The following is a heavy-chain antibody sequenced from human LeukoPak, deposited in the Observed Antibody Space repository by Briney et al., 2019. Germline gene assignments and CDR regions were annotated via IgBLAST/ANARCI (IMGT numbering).Heavy chain of an antibody. J-gene: IGHJ4*02. Sequence: KPSETLSLTCAVYGGSFSGYYWSWIRQPPGKGLEWIGEINHSGSTNYNPSLKSRVTISVDTSKNQFSLKLSSVTAADTAVYHCARFYCSSASCYGGPIDYWGQGTLVTVSS. CDR1: GGSFSGYY. CDR2: INHSGST. D-gene: IGHD2-2*01. V-gene: IGHV4-34*01. CDR3: ARFYCSSASCYGGPIDY.